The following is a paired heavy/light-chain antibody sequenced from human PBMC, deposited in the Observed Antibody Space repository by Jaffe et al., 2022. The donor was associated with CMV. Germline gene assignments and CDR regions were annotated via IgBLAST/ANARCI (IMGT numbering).Heavy chain of an antibody. Sequence: EVQLVESGGGLVQPGGSLRLSCAASGFPFSSYSMNWVRQAPGKGLEWLSYISTGSSTIYYTDSVKGRFSISRDNAENSLYLQMDSLRDEDTAVYYCAREEKDSDFWRAPVPKYYNYRMDVWGQGTTVTVSS. CDR2: ISTGSSTI. CDR1: GFPFSSYS. V-gene: IGHV3-48*02. D-gene: IGHD3-3*01. CDR3: AREEKDSDFWRAPVPKYYNYRMDV. J-gene: IGHJ6*02.
Light chain of an antibody. J-gene: IGKJ1*01. CDR3: LQHGSSPRWT. CDR1: QTITSSS. V-gene: IGKV3-20*01. Sequence: EVVLTQSPGTLSLSPGERATLSCRASQTITSSSLVWYQQKPGQAPRLLIYGASTRATGIPDRFSGSGSGTDFTLTISRLEPEDFAVYYCLQHGSSPRWTFGQGTKVEIK. CDR2: GAS.